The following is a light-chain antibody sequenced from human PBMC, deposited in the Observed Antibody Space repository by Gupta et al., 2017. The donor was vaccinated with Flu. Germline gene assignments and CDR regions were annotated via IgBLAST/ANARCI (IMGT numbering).Light chain of an antibody. CDR2: TNN. CDR1: TSNIENNP. J-gene: IGLJ3*02. Sequence: VTITRSGRTSNIENNPVNWYRQVPGTAPQVVIHTNNRRPSGVPGHFSASKSGTSASLVISGLQAEDEGDYYCSSWDAHFNGWVFGGGTKLTV. V-gene: IGLV1-44*01. CDR3: SSWDAHFNGWV.